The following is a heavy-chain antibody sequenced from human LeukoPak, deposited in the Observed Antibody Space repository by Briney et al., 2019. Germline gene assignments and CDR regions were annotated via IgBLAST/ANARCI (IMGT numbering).Heavy chain of an antibody. Sequence: ASVKDSCKVSGYTLTELSMYWVRQAPGKGLDWMGGIDTEDGETIYAQNFQGRVTMTEDTSTDTACMELSSMGSEDTAVYCCATGIAVAGTGDFDIWGQGTMVTVAS. CDR1: GYTLTELS. J-gene: IGHJ3*02. CDR2: IDTEDGET. V-gene: IGHV1-24*01. CDR3: ATGIAVAGTGDFDI. D-gene: IGHD6-13*01.